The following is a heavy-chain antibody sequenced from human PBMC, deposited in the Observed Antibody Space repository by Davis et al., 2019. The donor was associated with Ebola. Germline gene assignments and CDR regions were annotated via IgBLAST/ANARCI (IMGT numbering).Heavy chain of an antibody. CDR3: ARAGIVGPTSEY. V-gene: IGHV1-69*04. CDR2: IIPILGIA. J-gene: IGHJ4*02. D-gene: IGHD1-26*01. CDR1: GGTFSRYA. Sequence: SVTVSCQASGGTFSRYAISWVRQAPGQGLAWMGRIIPILGIANYAQNFQARVKITADKATSTAYMELSSLRSEDPAVYYCARAGIVGPTSEYWGQGTLVTVSS.